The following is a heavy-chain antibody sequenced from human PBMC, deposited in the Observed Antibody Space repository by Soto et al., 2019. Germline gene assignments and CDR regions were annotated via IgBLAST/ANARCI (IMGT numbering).Heavy chain of an antibody. CDR1: GGTFSSYA. J-gene: IGHJ6*02. CDR2: IIPIFGTA. V-gene: IGHV1-69*01. Sequence: QVQLVQSWAEVKKPGSSVKVSCKASGGTFSSYAISWVRQAPGQGLEWMGGIIPIFGTANYAQKFQGRVTITADESTSTAYRELSSLRSEDTAVYYCARGSHDFWSGFGSGMDVWGQGTTVTVSS. D-gene: IGHD3-3*01. CDR3: ARGSHDFWSGFGSGMDV.